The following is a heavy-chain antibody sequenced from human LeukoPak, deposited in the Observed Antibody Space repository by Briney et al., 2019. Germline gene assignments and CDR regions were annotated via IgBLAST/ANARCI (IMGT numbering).Heavy chain of an antibody. J-gene: IGHJ3*02. Sequence: PGGSLRLSCAASGFTFSSYTINWVRQAPGKGLEWVSSISGSSYYIYYADSVRGRFTISRDNSKNTMYLQMNSLGVEDTAVYYCAKGITSNDAFDIWGQGTMVTVS. CDR2: ISGSSYYI. D-gene: IGHD3-10*01. CDR3: AKGITSNDAFDI. CDR1: GFTFSSYT. V-gene: IGHV3-21*01.